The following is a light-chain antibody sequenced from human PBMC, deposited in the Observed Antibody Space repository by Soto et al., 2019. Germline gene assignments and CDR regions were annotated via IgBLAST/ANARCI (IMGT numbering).Light chain of an antibody. Sequence: QSALTQSPSASASLGASVKLTCTLSSGHNSYAIAWHQQQPEKGPRYLMKVDSDGSHIKGDGIPDRFSGSSAGAERYLTISSLQSEDEADYYCHTWGTGEVFGGGTKLTVL. CDR3: HTWGTGEV. V-gene: IGLV4-69*01. CDR1: SGHNSYA. CDR2: VDSDGSH. J-gene: IGLJ2*01.